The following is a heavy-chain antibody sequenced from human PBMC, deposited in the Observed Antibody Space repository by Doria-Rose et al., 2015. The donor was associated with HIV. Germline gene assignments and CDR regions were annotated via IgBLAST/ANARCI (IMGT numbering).Heavy chain of an antibody. CDR1: GVSLSSPGMG. CDR3: ARIKSSRWYHKYYFDF. J-gene: IGHJ4*02. D-gene: IGHD6-13*01. CDR2: IFSDDER. V-gene: IGHV2-26*01. Sequence: GSGPVLVKPTETLTLTCTVSGVSLSSPGMGVSWIRQPPGKALEWPANIFSDDERSYNTSLKSRLTISRGTSKSQVVLTMTDMDPVDTATYYCARIKSSRWYHKYYFDFWGQGTLVIVSA.